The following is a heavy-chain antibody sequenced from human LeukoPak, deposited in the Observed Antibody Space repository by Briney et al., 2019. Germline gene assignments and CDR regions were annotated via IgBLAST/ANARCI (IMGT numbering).Heavy chain of an antibody. V-gene: IGHV3-23*01. D-gene: IGHD2-15*01. Sequence: PGGSLRLSCAASGFTFSSYAMSWVRQAQGKGLEWVSAISGSGGSTYYADSVKGRFTISRDNSKNTLYLQMNSLRAEDTAVYYCAKDEYCSGGGCYPEYFQHWGQGTLVTVSS. CDR1: GFTFSSYA. J-gene: IGHJ1*01. CDR3: AKDEYCSGGGCYPEYFQH. CDR2: ISGSGGST.